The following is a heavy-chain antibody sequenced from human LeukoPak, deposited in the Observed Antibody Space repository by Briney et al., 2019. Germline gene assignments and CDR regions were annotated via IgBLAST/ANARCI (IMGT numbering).Heavy chain of an antibody. CDR2: INSDGGST. J-gene: IGHJ4*02. CDR1: GFTFSSYW. V-gene: IGHV3-74*01. Sequence: GGSLRLSCAASGFTFSSYWMHWVRQAPGKGLVWVSRINSDGGSTSYADSVKGRFTISRDNAKNTLYLQMNSPRAEDTAVYYCARDRDDSSGYYDYWGQGTLVTVSS. D-gene: IGHD3-22*01. CDR3: ARDRDDSSGYYDY.